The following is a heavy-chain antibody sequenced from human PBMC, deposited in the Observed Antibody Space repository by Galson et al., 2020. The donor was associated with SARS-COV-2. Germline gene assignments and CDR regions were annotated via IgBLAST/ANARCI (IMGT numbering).Heavy chain of an antibody. CDR3: AKDRSLLMVYAMGY. CDR1: GFTFSSYA. CDR2: ISGSGGST. Sequence: GESLKISCAASGFTFSSYAMSWVRQAPGKGLEWVSAISGSGGSTYYADSVKGRFTISRDNSKNTLYLQMNSLRAEDTAVYYCAKDRSLLMVYAMGYWGQGTLVTVSS. J-gene: IGHJ4*02. D-gene: IGHD2-8*01. V-gene: IGHV3-23*01.